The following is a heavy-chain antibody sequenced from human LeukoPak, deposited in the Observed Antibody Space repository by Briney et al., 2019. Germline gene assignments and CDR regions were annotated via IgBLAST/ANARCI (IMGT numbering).Heavy chain of an antibody. V-gene: IGHV3-7*01. Sequence: GSLRLSCAASGFSFSNYWMGWVRQAPGKGLACVANIKTDGSETYYVDSVKGRFTISRDNAKNSLFLQMNSLRAEDTAIYYCVSAIRGSPIDYWGQGTLVSVPS. CDR2: IKTDGSET. CDR1: GFSFSNYW. J-gene: IGHJ4*02. CDR3: VSAIRGSPIDY. D-gene: IGHD3-10*01.